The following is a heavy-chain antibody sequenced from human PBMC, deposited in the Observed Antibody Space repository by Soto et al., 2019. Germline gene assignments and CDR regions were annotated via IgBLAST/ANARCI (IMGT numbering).Heavy chain of an antibody. V-gene: IGHV4-39*01. CDR1: GGSISSSSYY. CDR2: MYYSGST. Sequence: QLQLQESGPGLVKPSETLSLTCTVSGGSISSSSYYWGWIRQPPGKGLEWIGSMYYSGSTYYNPSLKSRVTISVDTSKNQFSLKLSSVTAADTAVYYCACQVQWLALFDYWGQGTLVTVSS. CDR3: ACQVQWLALFDY. D-gene: IGHD6-19*01. J-gene: IGHJ4*02.